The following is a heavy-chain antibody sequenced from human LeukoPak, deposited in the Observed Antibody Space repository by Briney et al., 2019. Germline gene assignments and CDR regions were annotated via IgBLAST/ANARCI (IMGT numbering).Heavy chain of an antibody. CDR3: ARDRGNYVWGSYRPRGSYFDY. Sequence: ASVKVSCKASGYTFTNNFMHWVRQAPGQGLEWMGWINPNSGGTNYAQKFQGRVTMTRDTSISTAYMELSRLRSDDTAVYYCARDRGNYVWGSYRPRGSYFDYWGQGTLVTVSS. J-gene: IGHJ4*02. CDR2: INPNSGGT. CDR1: GYTFTNNF. V-gene: IGHV1-2*02. D-gene: IGHD3-16*02.